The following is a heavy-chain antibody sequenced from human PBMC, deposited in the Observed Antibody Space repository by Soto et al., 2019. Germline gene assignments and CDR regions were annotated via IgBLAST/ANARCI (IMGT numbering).Heavy chain of an antibody. Sequence: SETLSLTCTVSGGSIISSSYYWGWIRQPPGKGLEWIGSIYYSGSTYYNPSLKSRVTISVDTSKNQFSLKLSSVTAADTAVYYCARHKNWNDAGRWFDPWGQGTLVTVSS. V-gene: IGHV4-39*01. CDR2: IYYSGST. CDR3: ARHKNWNDAGRWFDP. J-gene: IGHJ5*02. CDR1: GGSIISSSYY. D-gene: IGHD1-1*01.